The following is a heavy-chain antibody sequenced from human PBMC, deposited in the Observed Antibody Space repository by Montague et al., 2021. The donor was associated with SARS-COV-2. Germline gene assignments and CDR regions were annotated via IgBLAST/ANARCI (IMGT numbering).Heavy chain of an antibody. Sequence: SETLSLTCTVSGGSIGTYSWSWIRQPPGKGLEWIGYVYYSGSIXXXPSXXXRVTLSIDTSKNQFSLKLSSVTAADTAVYFCARGTRYYYDSTYYFDRWGRGTLVTVSS. J-gene: IGHJ2*01. CDR3: ARGTRYYYDSTYYFDR. V-gene: IGHV4-59*13. CDR1: GGSIGTYS. D-gene: IGHD3-22*01. CDR2: VYYSGSI.